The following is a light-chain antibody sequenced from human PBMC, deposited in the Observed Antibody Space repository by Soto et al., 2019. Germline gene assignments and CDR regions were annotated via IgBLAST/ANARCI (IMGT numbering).Light chain of an antibody. V-gene: IGKV4-1*01. CDR3: QQYYSLPLT. CDR2: WAS. CDR1: QSVLHSSNNKNY. Sequence: DIVMTQSPDSLAVSLGERATINCKSSQSVLHSSNNKNYLAWYQQRTGQPPTLLIYWASTRESGVPDRFSGNGSGTDFTLTISSMQAEDAAVYYCQQYYSLPLTFGPGTKVDIK. J-gene: IGKJ3*01.